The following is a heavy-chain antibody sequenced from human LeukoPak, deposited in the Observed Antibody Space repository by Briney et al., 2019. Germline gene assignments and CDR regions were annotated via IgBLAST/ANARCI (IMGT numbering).Heavy chain of an antibody. Sequence: SQTPSLTCTVSGGSISSGSYYWSWIRQPAGKGLEWIGRIYTSGSTNYNPSLKSRVTISVDTSKNQFSLKLSSVTAADTAVYYCARQYSYGALLDYWGQGTLVTVSS. CDR3: ARQYSYGALLDY. CDR1: GGSISSGSYY. CDR2: IYTSGST. D-gene: IGHD5-18*01. V-gene: IGHV4-61*02. J-gene: IGHJ4*02.